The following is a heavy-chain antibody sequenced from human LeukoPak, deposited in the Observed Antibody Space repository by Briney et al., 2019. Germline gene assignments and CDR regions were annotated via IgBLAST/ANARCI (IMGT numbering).Heavy chain of an antibody. D-gene: IGHD6-13*01. CDR1: GFTFGDYA. CDR2: IRSKAYGGTT. Sequence: GGSLRLSCTASGFTFGDYAMSWVCQAPGKGLEWVGFIRSKAYGGTTEYAASVKGRFTISRDDSKSIAYLQMNSLKTEDTAVYYCTSGGAPYSSSWYQVDYWGQGTLVTVSS. CDR3: TSGGAPYSSSWYQVDY. V-gene: IGHV3-49*04. J-gene: IGHJ4*02.